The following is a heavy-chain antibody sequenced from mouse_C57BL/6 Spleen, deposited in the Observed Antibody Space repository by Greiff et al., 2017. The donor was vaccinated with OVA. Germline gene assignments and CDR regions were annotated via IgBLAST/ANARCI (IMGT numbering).Heavy chain of an antibody. Sequence: VQLQQPGTELVKPGASVKLSCKASGYTFTSSWLHWVKQRPGHGLAWIGNINPSNGGTNYNEKFKSKATLTVDKSSSTAYMQLSSLTSEDSAVYYCGYSSGYSYAMDYWGQGTSVTVSS. CDR2: INPSNGGT. CDR1: GYTFTSSW. V-gene: IGHV1-53*01. D-gene: IGHD3-2*02. J-gene: IGHJ4*01. CDR3: GYSSGYSYAMDY.